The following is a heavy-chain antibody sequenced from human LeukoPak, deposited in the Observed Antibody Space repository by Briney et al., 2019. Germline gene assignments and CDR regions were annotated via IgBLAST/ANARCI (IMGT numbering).Heavy chain of an antibody. CDR3: AQNRGFSLGDN. CDR2: IYYSGST. V-gene: IGHV4-39*07. D-gene: IGHD5-12*01. J-gene: IGHJ4*02. Sequence: KSSETLSLTCTVSGGSISSSSYCWGWIRQPPGKGLECIGSIYYSGSTYYNPSLKSRVTISVDTSKNQFSLKLTSVTAADTAVYYCAQNRGFSLGDNWGQGTLVIVS. CDR1: GGSISSSSYC.